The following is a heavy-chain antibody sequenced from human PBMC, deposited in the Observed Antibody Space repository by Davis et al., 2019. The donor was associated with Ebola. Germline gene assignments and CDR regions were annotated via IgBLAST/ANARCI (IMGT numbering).Heavy chain of an antibody. D-gene: IGHD3-10*01. CDR3: ARSAVHSGDDAFDI. Sequence: PGGSLRLSCTVSGGSISSSSYYWGWIRQPPGKGLEWIGSIYYSGSTYYNPSLKSRVTISVDTSKNQFSLKLSSVTAADTAVYYCARSAVHSGDDAFDIWGQGTMVTVSS. CDR1: GGSISSSSYY. J-gene: IGHJ3*02. V-gene: IGHV4-39*01. CDR2: IYYSGST.